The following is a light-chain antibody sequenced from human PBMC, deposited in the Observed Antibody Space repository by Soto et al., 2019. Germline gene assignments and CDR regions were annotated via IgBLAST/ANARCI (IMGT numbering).Light chain of an antibody. J-gene: IGKJ5*01. CDR2: AAS. CDR1: QGISRW. V-gene: IGKV1-12*01. CDR3: QQLKSYPIT. Sequence: QITQFPSSVSASVGARVTITCRASQGISRWLAWYQKKPGKAPKILIYAASSLQSGVPSRFSGSGSGTDLTITISSLQPEDVETYYCQQLKSYPITFGQGTRLEIK.